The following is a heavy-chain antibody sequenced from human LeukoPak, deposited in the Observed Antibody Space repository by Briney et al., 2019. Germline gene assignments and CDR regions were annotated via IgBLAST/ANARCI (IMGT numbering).Heavy chain of an antibody. Sequence: ASVTVSCKASGYTFTSYYMHWVRQAPGQGLEWMGIINPSGGSTIYAQKFQGRVTMTRDMSMSTVYMELSGLRSEDTAVYYCARDGNGGYCSSTSCYGGGYYYYYYMDVWGKGTTVTVSS. CDR3: ARDGNGGYCSSTSCYGGGYYYYYYMDV. D-gene: IGHD2-2*01. CDR1: GYTFTSYY. CDR2: INPSGGST. V-gene: IGHV1-46*01. J-gene: IGHJ6*03.